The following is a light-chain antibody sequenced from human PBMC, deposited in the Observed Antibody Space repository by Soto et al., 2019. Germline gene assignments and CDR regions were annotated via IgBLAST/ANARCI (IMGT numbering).Light chain of an antibody. V-gene: IGKV1-39*01. CDR2: GAS. J-gene: IGKJ1*01. CDR1: QNIRIY. CDR3: QQTYDSPQT. Sequence: DIQMTQSPSSLSASVGARVTITCRASQNIRIYLNWFQQKPGKAPNLLIYGASSLQSGVPSRFSGSRSGTDFTLTINSLEPEDFAVYYCQQTYDSPQTFGHGANVE.